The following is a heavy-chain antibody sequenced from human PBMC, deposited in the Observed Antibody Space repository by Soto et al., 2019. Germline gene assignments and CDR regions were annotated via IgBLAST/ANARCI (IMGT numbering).Heavy chain of an antibody. V-gene: IGHV3-23*01. D-gene: IGHD3-16*01. CDR1: EFSFDDYA. CDR3: ARGVFGPDY. CDR2: ITFTGVST. Sequence: GGSLRLSCAASEFSFDDYAMSWVRQAPGKGLEWVSSITFTGVSTYYADSVKGRFTISRDNSKNTLYLQMNSLRAEDTAVYYCARGVFGPDYWGQGTLVTVSS. J-gene: IGHJ4*02.